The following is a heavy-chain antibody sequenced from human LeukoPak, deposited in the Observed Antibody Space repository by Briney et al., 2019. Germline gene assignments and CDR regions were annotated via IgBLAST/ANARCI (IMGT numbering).Heavy chain of an antibody. Sequence: PGRSLRLSCAASGFTFSSYGMQWVRQAPDKGLEGVAGISYDENNKYYAASVKGRFTISRDNSKNARYLQMNSLRAEDTAVYYCAKVLLTGNDAFDIWGQGTMVTVSS. D-gene: IGHD7-27*01. CDR1: GFTFSSYG. V-gene: IGHV3-30*18. CDR3: AKVLLTGNDAFDI. CDR2: ISYDENNK. J-gene: IGHJ3*02.